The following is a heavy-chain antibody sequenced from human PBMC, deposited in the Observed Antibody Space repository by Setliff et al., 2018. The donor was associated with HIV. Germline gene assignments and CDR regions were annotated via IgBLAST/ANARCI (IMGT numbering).Heavy chain of an antibody. CDR2: IIPTFTRA. CDR1: GYTFTSYG. D-gene: IGHD6-19*01. Sequence: SVKVSCKASGYTFTSYGISWVRQAPGQGLEWMGGIIPTFTRANYAQKFQGRVTITADKSTSTAYMELSSLRSEDTAVYYCARDPPSSGWYRADYWGQGTLVTVSS. V-gene: IGHV1-69*06. CDR3: ARDPPSSGWYRADY. J-gene: IGHJ4*02.